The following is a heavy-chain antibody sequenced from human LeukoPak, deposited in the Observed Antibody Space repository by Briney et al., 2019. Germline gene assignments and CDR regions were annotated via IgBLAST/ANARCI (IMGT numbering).Heavy chain of an antibody. CDR2: ISYDGSNK. V-gene: IGHV3-30*01. CDR1: GFTFSSYA. D-gene: IGHD6-13*01. J-gene: IGHJ3*02. Sequence: QPGRSLRLSCAASGFTFSSYAMHWVRQAPGKGLEWVAVISYDGSNKYYADSVKGRFTISRDNSKNTLYLQMNSLRAEDTAVYYCARDLYSSSWYFNSAFDIWGKGTMVTVSS. CDR3: ARDLYSSSWYFNSAFDI.